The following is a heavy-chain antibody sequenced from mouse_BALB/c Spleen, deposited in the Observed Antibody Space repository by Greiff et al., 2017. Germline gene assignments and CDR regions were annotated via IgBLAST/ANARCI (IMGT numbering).Heavy chain of an antibody. CDR2: ISSGGSYT. V-gene: IGHV5-6-4*01. CDR3: TRDGGAFAY. J-gene: IGHJ3*01. Sequence: EVKLMESGGGLVKPGGSLKLSCAASGFTFSSYTMSWVRQTPEKRLEWVATISSGGSYTYYPDSVKGRFTISRDNAKNTLYLQMSSLKSEDTAMYYCTRDGGAFAYWGQGTLVTVSA. CDR1: GFTFSSYT.